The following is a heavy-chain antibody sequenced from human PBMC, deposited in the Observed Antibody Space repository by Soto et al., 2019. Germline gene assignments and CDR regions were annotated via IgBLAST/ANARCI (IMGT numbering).Heavy chain of an antibody. CDR2: IYYSGST. J-gene: IGHJ4*02. D-gene: IGHD6-13*01. CDR3: ARVRTSSWYSFDY. Sequence: SETLSLTCTVSGGSISSYYWSWIRQPPGKGLEWIGYIYYSGSTNYNPSLKSRVTISVDTSKNQFSLKLSSVTDADTAVYYCARVRTSSWYSFDYWGQGTLVTVSS. V-gene: IGHV4-59*01. CDR1: GGSISSYY.